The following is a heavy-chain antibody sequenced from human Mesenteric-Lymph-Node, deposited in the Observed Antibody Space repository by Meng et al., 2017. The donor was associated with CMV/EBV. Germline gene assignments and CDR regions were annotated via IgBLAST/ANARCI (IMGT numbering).Heavy chain of an antibody. V-gene: IGHV3-15*01. CDR3: TTDPFHDYDDDNWFDR. D-gene: IGHD4-17*01. Sequence: GGSLRLSCAASGSSITKAWLTWVRQAPGKGLEWVGRIRSELDGPTTDYAALVKDRFTISRDESKNTVYLQMNSLKSEDTAVYYCTTDPFHDYDDDNWFDRWGQGTLVTVSS. J-gene: IGHJ5*02. CDR1: GSSITKAW. CDR2: IRSELDGPTT.